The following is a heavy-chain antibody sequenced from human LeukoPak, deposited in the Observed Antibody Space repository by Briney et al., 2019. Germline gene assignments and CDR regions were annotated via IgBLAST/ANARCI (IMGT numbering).Heavy chain of an antibody. D-gene: IGHD6-13*01. CDR1: GFTFDDYA. Sequence: PGGSLRLSCAASGFTFDDYAMHWVRQAPGKGLEWVAAISTTSGNIYYADSVKGRFTISRDNAKNSLYLQMNSLRVEDTALYYCARVGYSSSWSPSDYWGQGALVTVSS. CDR3: ARVGYSSSWSPSDY. V-gene: IGHV3-21*01. CDR2: ISTTSGNI. J-gene: IGHJ4*02.